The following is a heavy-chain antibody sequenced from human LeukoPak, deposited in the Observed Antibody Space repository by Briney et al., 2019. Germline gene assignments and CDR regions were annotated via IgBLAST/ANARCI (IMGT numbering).Heavy chain of an antibody. CDR2: IYTSGST. V-gene: IGHV4-4*08. J-gene: IGHJ3*02. CDR1: GGSISSYY. Sequence: SETLSLTCTVSGGSISSYYWSWIRQPPGKGLEWIGRIYTSGSTNYNPSLKSRVTISVDTSKNQFSLKLSSVTAADTAVYYCARDRDYYGSGSYYNDYAFDIWGQGTMVTVSS. CDR3: ARDRDYYGSGSYYNDYAFDI. D-gene: IGHD3-10*01.